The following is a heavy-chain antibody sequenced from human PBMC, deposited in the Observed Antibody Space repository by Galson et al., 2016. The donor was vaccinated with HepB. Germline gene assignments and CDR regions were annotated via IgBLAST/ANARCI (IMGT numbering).Heavy chain of an antibody. CDR1: GYTFSNYA. Sequence: SVKVSCKASGYTFSNYAIHWIRQAPGQRLEWMGWINADNDDTKYSHDFQARVTISSDTSASTVYMELSSLRSEDTAVYYCARSSRAAMFAYFDFWSQGTLVTVSS. D-gene: IGHD2-2*01. J-gene: IGHJ4*02. V-gene: IGHV1-3*01. CDR2: INADNDDT. CDR3: ARSSRAAMFAYFDF.